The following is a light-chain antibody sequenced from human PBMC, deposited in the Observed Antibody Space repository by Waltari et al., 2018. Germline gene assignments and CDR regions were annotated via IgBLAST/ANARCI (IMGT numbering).Light chain of an antibody. Sequence: TVMTQSPLSLPARPGEPASISCRSTQSLLHSNGNNYVDRYLQKPAQSPQLLIYLGSNRACGVPDRFSGSGSGTDFTLKITRVEAEDVGVYYCMQSLQTPYTFGQGTKLEIK. J-gene: IGKJ2*01. CDR3: MQSLQTPYT. CDR2: LGS. CDR1: QSLLHSNGNNY. V-gene: IGKV2-28*01.